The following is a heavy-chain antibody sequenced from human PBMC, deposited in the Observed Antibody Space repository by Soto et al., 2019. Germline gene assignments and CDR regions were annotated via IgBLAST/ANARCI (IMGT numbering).Heavy chain of an antibody. J-gene: IGHJ6*02. CDR2: ISYDGSNK. D-gene: IGHD6-13*01. CDR3: AKDSRYSSSQYYYYFYGMDV. CDR1: GFTFSSYG. Sequence: GGSLRLSCAASGFTFSSYGMHWVRQAPGKGLEWVAVISYDGSNKYYGDSVKGRFTISRDNSKNTLYLQINSLRPEDTAVYYCAKDSRYSSSQYYYYFYGMDVWGQGTTVTVSS. V-gene: IGHV3-30*18.